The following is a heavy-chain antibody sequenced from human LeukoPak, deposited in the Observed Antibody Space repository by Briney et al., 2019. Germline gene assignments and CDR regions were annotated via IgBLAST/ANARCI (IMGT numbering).Heavy chain of an antibody. J-gene: IGHJ5*02. CDR1: GGTFSSYA. CDR3: AKTEYYDFWSGLSWFDP. D-gene: IGHD3-3*01. CDR2: IIPIFGTA. V-gene: IGHV1-69*13. Sequence: SVKVSCKASGGTFSSYAISWVRQAPGQGLEWMGGIIPIFGTANYAQKFQGRVTITADESTSTAYMELSSLRSEDTAVYYCAKTEYYDFWSGLSWFDPWGQGTLVTVSS.